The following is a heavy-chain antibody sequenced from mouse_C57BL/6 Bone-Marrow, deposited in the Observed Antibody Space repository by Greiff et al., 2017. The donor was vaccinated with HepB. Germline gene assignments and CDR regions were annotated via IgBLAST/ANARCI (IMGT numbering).Heavy chain of an antibody. CDR3: ASYGSSPH. Sequence: QVQLQQPGAELVKPGASVKLSCKASGYTFTSYWMPWVKQRPGQGLEWIGEIDPSDSYTNYNQKFKGKATLTVDTSSSTAYMQLSSLTSEDSAVYYCASYGSSPHWGQGTTLTVSS. J-gene: IGHJ2*01. CDR2: IDPSDSYT. CDR1: GYTFTSYW. V-gene: IGHV1-50*01. D-gene: IGHD1-1*01.